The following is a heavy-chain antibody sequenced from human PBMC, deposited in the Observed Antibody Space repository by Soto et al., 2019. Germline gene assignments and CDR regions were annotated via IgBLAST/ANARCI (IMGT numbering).Heavy chain of an antibody. D-gene: IGHD4-4*01. CDR2: LNPYSGDT. J-gene: IGHJ4*01. V-gene: IGHV1-18*01. CDR3: ATARRGTVSLLAD. Sequence: ALVKGACKTSGYTYTIDGSSWVRQAPGQGLEWMGWLNPYSGDTNYAAKFQGRVTMTRDASISTSYMELNGLKSDDTAVYYCATARRGTVSLLADWGQGTLVTVSS. CDR1: GYTYTIDG.